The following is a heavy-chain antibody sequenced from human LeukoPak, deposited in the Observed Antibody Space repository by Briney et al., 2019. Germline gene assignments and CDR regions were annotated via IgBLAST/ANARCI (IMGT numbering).Heavy chain of an antibody. CDR3: ARGRDVGGQTLVYWYFDL. V-gene: IGHV3-74*01. D-gene: IGHD1-26*01. CDR2: INSDGSST. CDR1: GFTFSSYW. J-gene: IGHJ2*01. Sequence: GGSLRLSCAASGFTFSSYWMHWVRQAPGKGLVWVSRINSDGSSTSYADSVKGRFTISRDNAKNTLYLQMNSLRAEDTAVYYCARGRDVGGQTLVYWYFDLWGRGTLVTVSS.